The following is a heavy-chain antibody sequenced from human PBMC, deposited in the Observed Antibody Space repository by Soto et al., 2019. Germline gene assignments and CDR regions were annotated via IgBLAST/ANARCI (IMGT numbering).Heavy chain of an antibody. CDR2: VIPLAGVP. CDR3: VRGAFPDYAPSAVH. CDR1: EDSFSSDA. Sequence: QVLLVQSGAEVKRPGSSVRVSCRDSEDSFSSDAFSWVRQAPGQGLEYVGGVIPLAGVPNYAQKFQGRVTITADESTGTMYMELSSLKIDDTAVYYCVRGAFPDYAPSAVHWGQGTLITVSS. J-gene: IGHJ4*02. V-gene: IGHV1-69*01. D-gene: IGHD4-17*01.